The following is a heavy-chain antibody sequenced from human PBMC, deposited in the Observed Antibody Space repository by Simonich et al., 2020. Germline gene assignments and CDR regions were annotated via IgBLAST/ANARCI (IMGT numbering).Heavy chain of an antibody. J-gene: IGHJ4*02. Sequence: QVQLQQWGAGLLKPSETLSLTCAVYGGSFSGYYWSWIRQPPGKGLERIGEINHSGRTNNNPSLKSRVTISVDTSKNQFSLKLSSVTAADTAVYYCARHLQLGPFDYWGQGTLVTVSS. CDR3: ARHLQLGPFDY. D-gene: IGHD1-1*01. CDR2: INHSGRT. CDR1: GGSFSGYY. V-gene: IGHV4-34*01.